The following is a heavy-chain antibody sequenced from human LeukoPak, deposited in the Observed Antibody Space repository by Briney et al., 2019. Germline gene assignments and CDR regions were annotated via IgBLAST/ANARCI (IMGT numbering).Heavy chain of an antibody. J-gene: IGHJ6*02. Sequence: SQTLSLTCAISGDSVSSNSAAWNWIRQSPSRGLEWLGRTYYRSKWYNDYAVSVKSRITINPDTSKNQFSLQLNSVTPGDTAVYCCARADNCGGDCFSPYYYYGMDVWGQGTTVTVSS. D-gene: IGHD2-21*02. V-gene: IGHV6-1*01. CDR3: ARADNCGGDCFSPYYYYGMDV. CDR1: GDSVSSNSAA. CDR2: TYYRSKWYN.